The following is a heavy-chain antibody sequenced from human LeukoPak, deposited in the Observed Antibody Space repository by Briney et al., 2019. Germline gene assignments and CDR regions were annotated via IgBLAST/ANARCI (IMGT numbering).Heavy chain of an antibody. CDR2: LYSGGKT. Sequence: GGSLRLSCAASGFTFSSYAMSWVRQAPGKGLEWVSVLYSGGKTYYANSAKGRFTISRDSSTNTLYLQMESLRADDTAVYYCAREMGAATTYFDYWGQGTPVIVSS. CDR1: GFTFSSYA. V-gene: IGHV3-53*01. J-gene: IGHJ4*02. CDR3: AREMGAATTYFDY. D-gene: IGHD1-1*01.